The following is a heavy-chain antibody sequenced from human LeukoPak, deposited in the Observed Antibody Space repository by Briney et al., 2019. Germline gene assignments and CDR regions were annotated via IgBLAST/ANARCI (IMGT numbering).Heavy chain of an antibody. J-gene: IGHJ4*02. V-gene: IGHV3-48*01. CDR3: AGGYLVADTWATFDY. CDR2: ISSGSRST. D-gene: IGHD6-19*01. CDR1: GFSLSSYS. Sequence: GGSLRLSCAASGFSLSSYSMNWVRQAPGKGLEWVSYISSGSRSTYYADSVKGRFTVSRDNAKNSLYLQMNSLRAEDTAVYYCAGGYLVADTWATFDYWGQGTLVTVSS.